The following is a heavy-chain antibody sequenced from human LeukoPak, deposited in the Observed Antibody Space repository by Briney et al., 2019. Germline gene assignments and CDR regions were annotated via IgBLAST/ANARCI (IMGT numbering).Heavy chain of an antibody. CDR1: GFTFSSYA. D-gene: IGHD2-2*02. Sequence: GSLRLSCAASGFTFSSYAMSWVRQAPGKGLEWVSAISGSGGSTYYADSVKGRFTISRDNSKNTLYLQMNSLRAEDTAVYYCARARYCSSTSCYSAFDIWGQGTMVTVSS. CDR3: ARARYCSSTSCYSAFDI. CDR2: ISGSGGST. J-gene: IGHJ3*02. V-gene: IGHV3-23*01.